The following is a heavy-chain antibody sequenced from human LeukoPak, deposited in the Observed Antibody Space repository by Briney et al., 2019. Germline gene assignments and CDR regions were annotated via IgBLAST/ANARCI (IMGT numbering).Heavy chain of an antibody. J-gene: IGHJ4*02. D-gene: IGHD1/OR15-1a*01. CDR1: GFTFTTFG. CDR2: ISPDGKIE. V-gene: IGHV3-30*18. CDR3: AKINNDDDY. Sequence: PGGSLRLSCAASGFTFTTFGIHWVRQAPGKGLEWVAAISPDGKIEYYTDSVKGRFTVSRDNSKNMIYLQMNSLRGEDSAAYFCAKINNDDDYWGQGALVTVSS.